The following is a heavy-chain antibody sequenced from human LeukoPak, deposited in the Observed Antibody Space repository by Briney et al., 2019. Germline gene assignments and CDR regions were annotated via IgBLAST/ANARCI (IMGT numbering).Heavy chain of an antibody. V-gene: IGHV4-39*01. D-gene: IGHD2-15*01. CDR3: ARHPLVVAATNYYYYGMDV. J-gene: IGHJ6*02. CDR1: GGSISSSSYY. Sequence: SETLSLTCTVSGGSISSSSYYWGWIRQPPGKGLEWIESIYYSGSTYYNPSLKSRVTISVHTSKNQFSLKLSSVTAADTAVYYCARHPLVVAATNYYYYGMDVWGQGTTFTVSS. CDR2: IYYSGST.